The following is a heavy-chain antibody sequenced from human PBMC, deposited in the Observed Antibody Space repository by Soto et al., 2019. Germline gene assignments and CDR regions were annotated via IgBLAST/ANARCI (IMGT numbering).Heavy chain of an antibody. CDR3: ARHMFCSSTSCYPPEIYGMDV. CDR1: GYSFTCYW. Sequence: GESLKISCKGSGYSFTCYWISWVRQMPGKGLEWMGRIDPSDSYTNYSPSFQGHVTISADKSISTAYLQWSSLKASDTAMYYCARHMFCSSTSCYPPEIYGMDVWGQGTTVTVSS. CDR2: IDPSDSYT. J-gene: IGHJ6*02. V-gene: IGHV5-10-1*01. D-gene: IGHD2-2*01.